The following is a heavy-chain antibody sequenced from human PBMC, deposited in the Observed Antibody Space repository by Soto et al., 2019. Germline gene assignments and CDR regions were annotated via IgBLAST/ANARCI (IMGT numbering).Heavy chain of an antibody. D-gene: IGHD3-22*01. CDR2: IRSKAYGGTT. Sequence: PGGSLRLSCTASGFTFGDYAMSWVRQAPGKGLEWVGFIRSKAYGGTTEYAASVKGRFTISRDDSKSIAYLQMNSLKTEDTAVYYCTSTYYYDSSGYAPFAVFDPWRQGTLVTVSS. V-gene: IGHV3-49*04. J-gene: IGHJ5*02. CDR1: GFTFGDYA. CDR3: TSTYYYDSSGYAPFAVFDP.